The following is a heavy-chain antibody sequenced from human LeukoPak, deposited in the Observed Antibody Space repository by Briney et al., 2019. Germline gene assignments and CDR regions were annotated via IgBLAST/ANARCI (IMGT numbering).Heavy chain of an antibody. D-gene: IGHD5-24*01. CDR1: GFNFDIAW. V-gene: IGHV3-15*01. CDR3: VSRDAYKPRYFMDV. J-gene: IGHJ6*03. CDR2: IKSKNDGAAT. Sequence: PGGSLRLSCAVSGFNFDIAWMNWVRQAPGEGLEWVGRIKSKNDGAATDYGAPVRGRFTISIDDSKNMLYLQVNSLKTEDTAVYYCVSRDAYKPRYFMDVWGKGTTVTVSS.